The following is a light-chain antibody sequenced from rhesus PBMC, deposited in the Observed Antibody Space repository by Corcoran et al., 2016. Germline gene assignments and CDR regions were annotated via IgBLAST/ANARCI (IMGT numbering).Light chain of an antibody. V-gene: IGKV1-36*02. CDR3: LQGYSIPLT. CDR1: QGISDY. CDR2: AES. Sequence: DIQMTQSPSSLSASVGDRVTISCRASQGISDYLSWYQQKPGKAPKRLIYAESSLESGVPSRFSGGGSGADVTLTISSLQPEDFAAYYCLQGYSIPLTFGGGTKVEIK. J-gene: IGKJ4*01.